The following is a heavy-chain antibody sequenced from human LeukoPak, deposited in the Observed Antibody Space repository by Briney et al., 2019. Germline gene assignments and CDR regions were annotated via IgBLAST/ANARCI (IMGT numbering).Heavy chain of an antibody. D-gene: IGHD1/OR15-1a*01. CDR3: TSWSNSAVDY. CDR1: GCSISSSNYH. V-gene: IGHV4-39*01. CDR2: IYYTGTT. Sequence: SETLSLTCTVSGCSISSSNYHWGWVRQPPRKGLEWIGTIYYTGTTYYNPSLKSRVTISVDTSKNQFSLKLSSVTAADTAVYYCTSWSNSAVDYWGQGTLVTVSS. J-gene: IGHJ4*02.